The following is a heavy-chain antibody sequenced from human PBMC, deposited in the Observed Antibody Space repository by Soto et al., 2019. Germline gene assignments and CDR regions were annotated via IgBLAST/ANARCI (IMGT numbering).Heavy chain of an antibody. V-gene: IGHV1-69*02. Sequence: QVQLVQSGAEVKKPGSSVKVSCKASGGTFSSYTISWVRQAPGQGLEWMGRIIPILGIANYAQKFQGRVTITADKSTSTAYMELSRLRSEDTAVYYCARAETRWFGEEVNYFDYWGQGTLVTVSS. CDR1: GGTFSSYT. D-gene: IGHD3-10*01. CDR3: ARAETRWFGEEVNYFDY. CDR2: IIPILGIA. J-gene: IGHJ4*02.